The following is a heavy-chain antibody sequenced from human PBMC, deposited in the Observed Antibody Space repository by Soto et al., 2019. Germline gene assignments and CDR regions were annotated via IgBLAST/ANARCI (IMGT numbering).Heavy chain of an antibody. Sequence: SETLSLTCAVYGGSFSGYYWSWIRQPPGKGLEWIGEINHSGSTNYNPSLKSRVTISVDTSKNQFSLKLSSVTAADTAVYYCARVYGRGFLRPTNWFDPRGQGTLVTVSS. J-gene: IGHJ5*02. CDR2: INHSGST. D-gene: IGHD3-3*01. CDR1: GGSFSGYY. V-gene: IGHV4-34*01. CDR3: ARVYGRGFLRPTNWFDP.